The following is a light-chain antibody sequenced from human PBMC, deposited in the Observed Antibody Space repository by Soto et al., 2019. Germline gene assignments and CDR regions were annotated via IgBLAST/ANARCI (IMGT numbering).Light chain of an antibody. Sequence: EIVLTQSPGTLSLSPGERATLSCRASQSVRSNYLAWYQQRPGQAPRLLIYGAASRAGGIPDRFRGSVSGTDFTISIVSLEPEDSAVYYCQQYATSPFPFGPGTTGDIK. CDR1: QSVRSNY. V-gene: IGKV3-20*01. CDR2: GAA. CDR3: QQYATSPFP. J-gene: IGKJ3*01.